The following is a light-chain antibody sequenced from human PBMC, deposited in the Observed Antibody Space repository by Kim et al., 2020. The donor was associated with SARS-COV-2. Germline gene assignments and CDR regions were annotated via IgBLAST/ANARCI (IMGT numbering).Light chain of an antibody. J-gene: IGKJ1*01. CDR2: AAS. Sequence: ASAGDGVTITCRASQGISNYLAWYQQKPGKVPKLLIYAASTLQSGVPSRFSGSGSGTDFTLTISSLQPEDVATYYCQKYNSAPRTFGQGTKVDIK. CDR3: QKYNSAPRT. V-gene: IGKV1-27*01. CDR1: QGISNY.